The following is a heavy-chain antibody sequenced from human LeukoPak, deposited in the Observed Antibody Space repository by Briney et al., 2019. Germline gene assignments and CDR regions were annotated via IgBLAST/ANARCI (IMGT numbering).Heavy chain of an antibody. CDR2: INPNSGGT. Sequence: GASVKVSCKASGYTFTGYYMHWVRQAPGQGLEWMGWINPNSGGTSYAQKFQGRVTMTRDTSISTAYMELSRLRSDDTAVYYCARERDYSNYSESWFDPWGQGTLVTVSS. CDR1: GYTFTGYY. D-gene: IGHD4-11*01. J-gene: IGHJ5*02. CDR3: ARERDYSNYSESWFDP. V-gene: IGHV1-2*02.